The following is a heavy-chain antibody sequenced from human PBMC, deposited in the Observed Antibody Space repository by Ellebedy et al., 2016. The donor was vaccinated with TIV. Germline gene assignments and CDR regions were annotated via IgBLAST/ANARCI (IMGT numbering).Heavy chain of an antibody. J-gene: IGHJ4*02. CDR2: IWYDGSNK. Sequence: PGGSLRPSCAASGFTFSSYGMHWVRQAPGKGLEWVAVIWYDGSNKYYADSVKGRFTISRDNSKNTLYLQMNSLRAEDTAVYYCAKGTITSDDYWGQGTLVTVSS. CDR3: AKGTITSDDY. D-gene: IGHD3-16*01. CDR1: GFTFSSYG. V-gene: IGHV3-33*06.